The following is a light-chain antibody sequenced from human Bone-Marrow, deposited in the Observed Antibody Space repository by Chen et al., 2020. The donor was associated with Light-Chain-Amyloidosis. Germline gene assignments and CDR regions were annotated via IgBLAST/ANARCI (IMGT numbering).Light chain of an antibody. Sequence: QSALAQPASVSGSPGQSITISCTGTSSVIGAYNYVSWYQHLPGKAPKLIIYEVSHRPSGVSNRFSGSKSGNRASLTISGLQAEDEADYYCSSYTDTNSVIFGGGTELTVL. CDR1: SSVIGAYNY. V-gene: IGLV2-14*01. J-gene: IGLJ2*01. CDR2: EVS. CDR3: SSYTDTNSVI.